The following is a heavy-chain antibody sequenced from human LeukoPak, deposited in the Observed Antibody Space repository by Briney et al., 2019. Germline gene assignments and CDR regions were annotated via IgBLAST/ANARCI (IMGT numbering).Heavy chain of an antibody. V-gene: IGHV4-39*01. CDR3: ARRGGSGRAFDY. CDR1: GASISGGTYY. Sequence: KASETLSLTCSVSGASISGGTYYWGWIRQPPGKGLEWIGSIYYTGITYDNPSLKSRVTISVDTSKNQFSLKLSSVTAADTAVYYCARRGGSGRAFDYWGQGTLVTVSS. CDR2: IYYTGIT. D-gene: IGHD1-26*01. J-gene: IGHJ4*02.